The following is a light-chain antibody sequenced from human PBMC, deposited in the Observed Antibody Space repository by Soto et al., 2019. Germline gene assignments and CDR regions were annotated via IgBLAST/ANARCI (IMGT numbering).Light chain of an antibody. CDR3: QQYDDWLRLT. CDR1: HSVRSS. V-gene: IGKV3D-15*01. J-gene: IGKJ4*01. CDR2: GAS. Sequence: EIVLTQSPGTLSLSPGERATLSCRASHSVRSSLAWYQQKPGQAPRLLIFGASSRATGIPARFSGSGSGTEFNLTISSLQSEDFAVYFCQQYDDWLRLTFGGGTKVDIK.